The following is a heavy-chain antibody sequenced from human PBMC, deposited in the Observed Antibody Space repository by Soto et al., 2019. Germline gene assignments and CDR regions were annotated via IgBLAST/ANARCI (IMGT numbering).Heavy chain of an antibody. CDR2: IIPIFGTA. V-gene: IGHV1-69*13. CDR1: GGTFSSYA. J-gene: IGHJ4*02. D-gene: IGHD3-22*01. CDR3: ARDRDRAGMYYDSSGYYPYFEY. Sequence: ASVKVSCKASGGTFSSYAISWVRQAPGQGLEWMGGIIPIFGTANYAQKFQGRVTITADESTSTAYMELSSLRSEDTAVYYCARDRDRAGMYYDSSGYYPYFEYWGKGTLVTVSS.